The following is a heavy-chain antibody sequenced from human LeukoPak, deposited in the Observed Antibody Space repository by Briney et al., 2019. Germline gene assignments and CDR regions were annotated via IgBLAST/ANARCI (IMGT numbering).Heavy chain of an antibody. CDR2: ISYDGSNK. V-gene: IGHV3-30-3*01. Sequence: PGRSLRLSCAASGFTFSSYAMHWVRQAPGKGLEWVAVISYDGSNKYYADSVKGRFTISRDNSKNTLYLQMNSLRAEDTAVYYCASGSHFDYWGQGTLVTVSS. CDR3: ASGSHFDY. D-gene: IGHD1-26*01. J-gene: IGHJ4*02. CDR1: GFTFSSYA.